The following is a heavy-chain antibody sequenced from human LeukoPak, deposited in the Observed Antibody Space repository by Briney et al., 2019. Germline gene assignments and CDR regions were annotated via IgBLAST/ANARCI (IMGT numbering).Heavy chain of an antibody. CDR2: ISYDGSNK. D-gene: IGHD6-13*01. CDR3: AKAYSSH. V-gene: IGHV3-30*18. Sequence: GGSLRLSCAASGFTFSNAWMSWVRQAPGKGLEWVAVISYDGSNKYYADSVKGRFTISRDNSKNTLYLQMNSLRAEDTAVYYCAKAYSSHWGQGTLVTVSS. CDR1: GFTFSNAW. J-gene: IGHJ4*02.